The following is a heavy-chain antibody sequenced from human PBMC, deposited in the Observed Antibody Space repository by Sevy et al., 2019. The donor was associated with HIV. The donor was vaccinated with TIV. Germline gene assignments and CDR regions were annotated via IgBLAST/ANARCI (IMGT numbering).Heavy chain of an antibody. V-gene: IGHV3-49*04. CDR3: TQWKGDQSVFDY. Sequence: GGSLRLSCTASGFTFTDYAMNWVRQSPGKGLEWVAFFKRKADRGTLDNAASVKGRFTISRDDSKNIAYLQMNDLKTEDTGVYYCTQWKGDQSVFDYWGQGALVTVSS. CDR1: GFTFTDYA. D-gene: IGHD6-19*01. CDR2: FKRKADRGTL. J-gene: IGHJ4*02.